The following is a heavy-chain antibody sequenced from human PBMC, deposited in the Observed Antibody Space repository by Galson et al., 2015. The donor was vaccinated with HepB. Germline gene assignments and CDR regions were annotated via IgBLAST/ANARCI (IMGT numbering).Heavy chain of an antibody. D-gene: IGHD6-13*01. Sequence: SVKVSCKASGYIFTSYAMHWVRQAPGQKLEFMGWINVGYGNTKYSQRFQDRVTITRDTSASTVYMELSSLKSEDTAIYYCARAGDQELVDTYDYWGQGTLVTVSS. J-gene: IGHJ4*02. CDR2: INVGYGNT. CDR1: GYIFTSYA. V-gene: IGHV1-3*01. CDR3: ARAGDQELVDTYDY.